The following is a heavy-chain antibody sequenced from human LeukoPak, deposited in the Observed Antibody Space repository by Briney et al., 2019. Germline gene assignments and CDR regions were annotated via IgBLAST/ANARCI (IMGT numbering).Heavy chain of an antibody. Sequence: PGGALRLSCAASGFTFNSYAMHWVRQAPGKGLEWVAVISYDGSNKYYADSVKGRFTISRDNSKNTLYLQMNSLRAEDTAVYYCARAGRIAVAGTGYYYYYMDVWGKGTTVTVSS. CDR3: ARAGRIAVAGTGYYYYYMDV. J-gene: IGHJ6*03. V-gene: IGHV3-30*04. D-gene: IGHD6-13*01. CDR1: GFTFNSYA. CDR2: ISYDGSNK.